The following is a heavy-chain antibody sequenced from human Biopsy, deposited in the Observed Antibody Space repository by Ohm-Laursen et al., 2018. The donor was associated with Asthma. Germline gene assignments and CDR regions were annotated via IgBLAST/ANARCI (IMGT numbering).Heavy chain of an antibody. V-gene: IGHV4-31*03. J-gene: IGHJ1*01. Sequence: SQTLSLTCTVSYGSITSGGYYWTWIRQHPGKGLEWIGFIYYSGSTYYNPSLKSRVSISIDTSKNQFSLKLSSVTAADTAVYYCARGVVYGGDSYAEYFQHWDQGTLVTVSS. CDR1: YGSITSGGYY. CDR2: IYYSGST. D-gene: IGHD4-23*01. CDR3: ARGVVYGGDSYAEYFQH.